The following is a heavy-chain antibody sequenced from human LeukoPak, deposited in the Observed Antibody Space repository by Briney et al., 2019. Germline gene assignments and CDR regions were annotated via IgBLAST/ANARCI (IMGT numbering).Heavy chain of an antibody. CDR1: GFTFSTYS. J-gene: IGHJ4*02. CDR2: ISSSSRTM. CDR3: ARDLGLYDYGGNIDY. D-gene: IGHD4-23*01. Sequence: GSLRLSCAASGFTFSTYSMNWVRQAPGKGLEWISYISSSSRTMYYADSVKGRFTISGDNAKKSLYLQMNSLRAEDTAVYYCARDLGLYDYGGNIDYWGQGTLVTVSS. V-gene: IGHV3-48*04.